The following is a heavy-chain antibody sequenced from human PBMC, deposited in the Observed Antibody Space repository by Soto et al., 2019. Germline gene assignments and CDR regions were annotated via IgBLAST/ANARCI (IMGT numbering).Heavy chain of an antibody. CDR1: GFTFSDYT. CDR3: AKDLEGAGTFYYYYGMDV. V-gene: IGHV3-64*04. CDR2: IDSNGQIT. Sequence: PVGSLRLSCAASGFTFSDYTMHWVRQTSEKRLEYISIIDSNGQITDYADSVKGRFTISRDNSKNTLYLQMNSLRAEDTAVYYCAKDLEGAGTFYYYYGMDVWGQGTTVTVSS. J-gene: IGHJ6*02. D-gene: IGHD1-7*01.